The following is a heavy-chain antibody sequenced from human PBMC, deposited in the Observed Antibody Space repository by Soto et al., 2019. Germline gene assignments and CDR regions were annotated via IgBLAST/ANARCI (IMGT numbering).Heavy chain of an antibody. Sequence: EVQLVESGGVVVQPGGSLRLSCAASGFTFDDYTMHWVRQAPGKGLEWVSLISWDGGSTYYADSVKGRFTISRNNSENSLYQRMNSLRTEDTALYYCAKDHAYGSGSYFDYWGQGTLVTVSS. D-gene: IGHD3-10*01. J-gene: IGHJ4*02. CDR1: GFTFDDYT. CDR2: ISWDGGST. V-gene: IGHV3-43*01. CDR3: AKDHAYGSGSYFDY.